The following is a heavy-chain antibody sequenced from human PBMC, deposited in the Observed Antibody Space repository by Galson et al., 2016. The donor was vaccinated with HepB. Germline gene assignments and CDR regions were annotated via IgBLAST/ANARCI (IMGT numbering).Heavy chain of an antibody. D-gene: IGHD5-12*01. Sequence: SVKVSCKASSDTLSNYGFSWVRQAPGQGLEWMGGVNTYTGDADYPQRFQDRVTMTTDTSTKTAYMGLRSRRSDDTAVYYCASRGGYDAFDIWGQGTMITVSS. J-gene: IGHJ3*02. V-gene: IGHV1-18*01. CDR1: SDTLSNYG. CDR3: ASRGGYDAFDI. CDR2: VNTYTGDA.